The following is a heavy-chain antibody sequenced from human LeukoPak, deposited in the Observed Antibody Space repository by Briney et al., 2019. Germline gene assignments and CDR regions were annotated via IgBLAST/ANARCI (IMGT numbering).Heavy chain of an antibody. CDR2: ISYDGSNK. V-gene: IGHV3-30*18. CDR1: GFTFSSYG. J-gene: IGHJ4*02. D-gene: IGHD3-22*01. CDR3: AKDYYDSSGYLNFDY. Sequence: GRSLRLSCAASGFTFSSYGMHWVRQAPGKGLEWVAVISYDGSNKYYADSVKGRFTISRDNSKNTLYLQMNSLRAEDTAVYYCAKDYYDSSGYLNFDYWGQGALVTVSS.